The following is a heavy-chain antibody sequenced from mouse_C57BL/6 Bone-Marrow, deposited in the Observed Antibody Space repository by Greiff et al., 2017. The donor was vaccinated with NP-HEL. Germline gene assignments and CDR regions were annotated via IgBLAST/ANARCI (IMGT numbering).Heavy chain of an antibody. D-gene: IGHD2-12*01. CDR3: ARSYLGAY. CDR1: GYTFTDYY. CDR2: INPNNGGT. Sequence: VQLQQSGPELVKPGASVKISCKASGYTFTDYYMNWVKQSHGKSLEWIGDINPNNGGTSYNQKFKGKATLTVDKSSSTAYMELRSLTSEDSAVYYCARSYLGAYWGKGTLVTVSA. J-gene: IGHJ3*01. V-gene: IGHV1-26*01.